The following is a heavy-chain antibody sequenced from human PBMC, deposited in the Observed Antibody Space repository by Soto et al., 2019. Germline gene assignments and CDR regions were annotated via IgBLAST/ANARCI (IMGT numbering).Heavy chain of an antibody. Sequence: QITLKESGPTLVKPTQTLTLTCTVSGFSLSSSGVGVGWIRQPPGKALEWLALIYWDDDTRYSPSLNSRLTITNDTSKSHAVLTMTNLVPVYKATFYCAHRPARRVDNGYDFDSWGQGTLVTVSS. CDR3: AHRPARRVDNGYDFDS. CDR2: IYWDDDT. CDR1: GFSLSSSGVG. D-gene: IGHD5-12*01. V-gene: IGHV2-5*02. J-gene: IGHJ4*02.